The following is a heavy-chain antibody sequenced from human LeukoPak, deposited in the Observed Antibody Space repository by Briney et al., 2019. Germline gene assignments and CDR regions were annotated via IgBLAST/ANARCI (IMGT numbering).Heavy chain of an antibody. J-gene: IGHJ4*02. D-gene: IGHD3-16*01. CDR1: GYTLTELS. CDR2: FDPEDGET. CDR3: ATDGDDYVWGSYNY. Sequence: ASVKVSCKVSGYTLTELSMHWVRQAPGKWLEWMGGFDPEDGETIYAQKFQGRVTMTEDTSTDTAYMELSSLRSEDTAVYYCATDGDDYVWGSYNYWGQGTLVTVSS. V-gene: IGHV1-24*01.